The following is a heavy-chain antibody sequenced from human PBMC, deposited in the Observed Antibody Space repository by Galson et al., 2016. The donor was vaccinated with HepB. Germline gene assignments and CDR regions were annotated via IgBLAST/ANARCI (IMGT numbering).Heavy chain of an antibody. CDR2: ISSSSTTM. Sequence: LRLSCAASGFTFSDYYMSWIRQAPGKGLEWVSYISSSSTTMYYADSVEGRFTISRDNAKRSLDLQLNSLRVEDTAVYYCAGGKSHKSNSYDGMDVWGQGTTVTVSS. CDR1: GFTFSDYY. D-gene: IGHD3-3*01. V-gene: IGHV3-11*01. J-gene: IGHJ6*02. CDR3: AGGKSHKSNSYDGMDV.